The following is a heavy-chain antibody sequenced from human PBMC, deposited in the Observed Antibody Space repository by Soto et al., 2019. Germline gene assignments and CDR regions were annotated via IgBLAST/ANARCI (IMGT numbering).Heavy chain of an antibody. D-gene: IGHD6-6*01. CDR3: ARLSIAARPGYYYYYGMDV. V-gene: IGHV4-39*01. CDR1: GGSISSSSYY. Sequence: PSETLSLTCTVSGGSISSSSYYWGWIRQPPGKGLEWIGTIYYSGSTNYNPSLKSRVTISVDTSKNQFSLKLSSVTAADTAVYYCARLSIAARPGYYYYYGMDVWGQGTTVTVSS. CDR2: IYYSGST. J-gene: IGHJ6*02.